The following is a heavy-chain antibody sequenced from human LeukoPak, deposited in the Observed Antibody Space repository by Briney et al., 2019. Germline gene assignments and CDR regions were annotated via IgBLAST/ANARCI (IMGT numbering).Heavy chain of an antibody. V-gene: IGHV4-59*08. J-gene: IGHJ6*03. CDR2: IYYSGST. CDR3: ASNSGSYYPYYYYYYMDV. CDR1: GGSISSYY. Sequence: SETLSLTCTVSGGSISSYYWSWIRQPPGKGLEWIGYIYYSGSTNYNPSLKSRVTISVDTSKNQFSLKLSAVTAADTAVYYCASNSGSYYPYYYYYYMDVWGKGTTVTVSS. D-gene: IGHD1-26*01.